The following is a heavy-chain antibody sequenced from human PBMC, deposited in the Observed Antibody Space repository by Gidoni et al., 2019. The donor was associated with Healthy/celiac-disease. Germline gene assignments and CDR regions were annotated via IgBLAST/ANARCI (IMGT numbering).Heavy chain of an antibody. D-gene: IGHD1-1*01. CDR3: ARMTGGSGRAWPFEY. CDR2: IDWDDDK. CDR1: GFSLSTSGMC. Sequence: QVTLRESGPALVKPTQTLTLTCTFSGFSLSTSGMCVSWLRQPPGKALEWLARIDWDDDKYYSTSLKTRLTISKDTAKNQVVLTMTNMDPVDTATYYCARMTGGSGRAWPFEYWGQGTLVTVSS. V-gene: IGHV2-70*15. J-gene: IGHJ4*02.